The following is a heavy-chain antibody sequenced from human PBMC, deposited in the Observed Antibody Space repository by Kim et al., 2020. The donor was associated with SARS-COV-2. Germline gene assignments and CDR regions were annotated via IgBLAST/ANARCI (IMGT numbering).Heavy chain of an antibody. CDR1: GFTFSNAW. CDR3: TTGSNAKNYYDSSGYLNYFDS. D-gene: IGHD3-22*01. CDR2: IKSKTDGGTT. J-gene: IGHJ4*02. Sequence: GGSLRLSCAASGFTFSNAWMSWVRQAPGKGLEWVGRIKSKTDGGTTDYAAPVKGRFTISRDDSKNTLYLQMNSLKTEDTAVYYCTTGSNAKNYYDSSGYLNYFDSWGQGTLVTVSS. V-gene: IGHV3-15*01.